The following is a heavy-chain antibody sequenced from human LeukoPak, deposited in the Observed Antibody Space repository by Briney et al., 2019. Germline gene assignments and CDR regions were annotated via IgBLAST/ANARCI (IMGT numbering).Heavy chain of an antibody. J-gene: IGHJ4*02. CDR2: IYPGDSDT. D-gene: IGHD2/OR15-2a*01. CDR1: GYSFTSYW. CDR3: TRQPEKEEIISHFDC. V-gene: IGHV5-51*01. Sequence: GESLKISCKGSGYSFTSYWIGWVRQMPGKGLEWMGIIYPGDSDTRYSPSFQGQVTISADKSINTAYLQWSSLKASDTAMYYCTRQPEKEEIISHFDCWGQGTLVTVSS.